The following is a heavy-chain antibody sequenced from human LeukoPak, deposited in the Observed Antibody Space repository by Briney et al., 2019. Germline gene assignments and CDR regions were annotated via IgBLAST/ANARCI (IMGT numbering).Heavy chain of an antibody. CDR1: GFTFSNAW. Sequence: GGSLRLSCATSGFTFSNAWMSWVRQAPGKGLEWVSVISGSGGSTYYADSVKGRFTISRDNSKNTLYLQMNSLRAEDTAVYYCAKAVAGTFDYWGQGTLVTVSS. CDR3: AKAVAGTFDY. D-gene: IGHD6-19*01. V-gene: IGHV3-23*01. J-gene: IGHJ4*02. CDR2: ISGSGGST.